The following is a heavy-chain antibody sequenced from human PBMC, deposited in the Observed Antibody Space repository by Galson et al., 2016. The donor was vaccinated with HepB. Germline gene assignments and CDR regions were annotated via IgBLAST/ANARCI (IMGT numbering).Heavy chain of an antibody. J-gene: IGHJ4*02. D-gene: IGHD7-27*01. CDR2: ISSGAT. CDR3: ARDHLWAFDY. CDR1: GFTFSSYS. V-gene: IGHV3-48*01. Sequence: SLRLSCAASGFTFSSYSMNWVRQAPGKGLEWVSYISSGATYYSDSVKGRFTIARDKAKNSLYLQMNSLRAEDTAVYYCARDHLWAFDYWGQGTLVTVSS.